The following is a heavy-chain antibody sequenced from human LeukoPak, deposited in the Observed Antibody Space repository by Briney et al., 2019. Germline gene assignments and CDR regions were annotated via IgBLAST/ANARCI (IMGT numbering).Heavy chain of an antibody. CDR2: IYYSGST. CDR3: ARVYNSPFDY. Sequence: PSETLSLTCTVSGGSISSYYWNWIRQPPGKGLEWIGYIYYSGSTNYNPSLKSRVTISVDTSKNQFSLKLTSVTAADTAVYYCARVYNSPFDYWGQGTLVTVSS. V-gene: IGHV4-59*08. CDR1: GGSISSYY. D-gene: IGHD2/OR15-2a*01. J-gene: IGHJ4*02.